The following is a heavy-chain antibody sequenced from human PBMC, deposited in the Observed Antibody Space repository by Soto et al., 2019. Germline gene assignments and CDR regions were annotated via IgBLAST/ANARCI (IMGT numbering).Heavy chain of an antibody. CDR3: ATLSSLLYSLDV. CDR1: GYTLTELS. Sequence: GASVKVSCKVSGYTLTELSMHWVRQAPGKGLEWMGGFDPEDGETIYAQKFQGRVTMTEDTSTDTAYMELSSLRSEGTAVYYCATLSSLLYSLDVWGQGTTVTVSS. V-gene: IGHV1-24*01. CDR2: FDPEDGET. D-gene: IGHD3-10*01. J-gene: IGHJ6*02.